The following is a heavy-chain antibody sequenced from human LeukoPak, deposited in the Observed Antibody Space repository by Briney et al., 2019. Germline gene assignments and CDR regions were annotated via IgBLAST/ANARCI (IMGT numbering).Heavy chain of an antibody. CDR1: GGSISSYY. CDR3: ARVPAATYYFDY. J-gene: IGHJ4*02. D-gene: IGHD2-2*01. Sequence: PSETLSLTCTVSGGSISSYYWSWIRQPPGKGLGWIGYIYYSGGTNYNPSIKSRVTISVDTSKNQFSLKLSPVTAADTAVYYCARVPAATYYFDYWGQGTLVTVSS. CDR2: IYYSGGT. V-gene: IGHV4-59*01.